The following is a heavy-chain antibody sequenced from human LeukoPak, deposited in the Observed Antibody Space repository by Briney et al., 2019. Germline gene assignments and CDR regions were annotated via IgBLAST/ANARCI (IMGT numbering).Heavy chain of an antibody. V-gene: IGHV3-9*01. Sequence: GRSLRLSCAASGFTFDDYAMHWVRQAPGKGLEWVSGISWNSGTIGYADSVKGRFTISRDNAKNSLYLQMNSLRAEDTALYYCAKDIRGGFAVAEHWGQGTLVTVSS. D-gene: IGHD6-19*01. CDR3: AKDIRGGFAVAEH. CDR2: ISWNSGTI. CDR1: GFTFDDYA. J-gene: IGHJ1*01.